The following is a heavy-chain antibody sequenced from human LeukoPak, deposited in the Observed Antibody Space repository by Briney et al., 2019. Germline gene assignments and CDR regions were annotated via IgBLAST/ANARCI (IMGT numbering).Heavy chain of an antibody. CDR1: GFTFSSYS. Sequence: WGSPRLSCAASGFTFSSYSMNWVRQAPGKGLEWVSSISSSSSYIYYADSVKGRFTISRDNAKNSLYLQMNSLRAEDTAVYYCARDWPTIAAAGTIPEYFQHWGQGTLVSVSS. D-gene: IGHD6-13*01. V-gene: IGHV3-21*01. CDR3: ARDWPTIAAAGTIPEYFQH. CDR2: ISSSSSYI. J-gene: IGHJ1*01.